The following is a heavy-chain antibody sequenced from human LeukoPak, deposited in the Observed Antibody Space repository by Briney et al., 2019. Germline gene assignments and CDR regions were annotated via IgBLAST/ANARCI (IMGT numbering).Heavy chain of an antibody. CDR1: GFTFNIYW. CDR3: AKSPYEYNSGWYAAFDI. V-gene: IGHV3-23*01. CDR2: MSGSGSSR. J-gene: IGHJ3*02. Sequence: PGGSLRLSCAASGFTFNIYWMSWVRQAPGNGLEWVSSMSGSGSSRYHADSVKGQFTISRDNSDNTLYLQMNSLRAEDTAVYYCAKSPYEYNSGWYAAFDIWGQGTMVTVSS. D-gene: IGHD6-19*01.